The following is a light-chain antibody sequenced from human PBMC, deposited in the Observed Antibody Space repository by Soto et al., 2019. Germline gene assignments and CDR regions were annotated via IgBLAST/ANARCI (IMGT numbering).Light chain of an antibody. CDR1: QYINTR. V-gene: IGKV3-11*01. CDR3: HQRQSWPRT. Sequence: EVVLTLSAATLSSIPSDRVTLSCRASQYINTRLAWYQHRPGQAPRLLIYQTAIRAAGIPARFSASGTGTDFTLTISDVQPEDFAVYYCHQRQSWPRTFGQGAEV. CDR2: QTA. J-gene: IGKJ1*01.